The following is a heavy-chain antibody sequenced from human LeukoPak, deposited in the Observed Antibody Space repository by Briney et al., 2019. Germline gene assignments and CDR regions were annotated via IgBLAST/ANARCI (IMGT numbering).Heavy chain of an antibody. V-gene: IGHV4-61*01. CDR3: ARDLIDGYPDLYAFDI. J-gene: IGHJ3*02. CDR1: VASVGSGSYY. Sequence: SATLSLTCTVSVASVGSGSYYWSWLRQPPGKGLEWIGYIYYSGSTNYNPSLKSRVTISVDTSKNQFSLKLSSVTAADTAVYYCARDLIDGYPDLYAFDIWGQGTMVTVSS. CDR2: IYYSGST. D-gene: IGHD5-24*01.